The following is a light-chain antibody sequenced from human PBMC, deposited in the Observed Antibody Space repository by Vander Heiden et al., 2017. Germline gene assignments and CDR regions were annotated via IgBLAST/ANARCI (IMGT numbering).Light chain of an antibody. CDR1: SSDVGSHNF. J-gene: IGLJ2*01. CDR3: SSYAGGNTVL. CDR2: EGT. V-gene: IGLV2-23*01. Sequence: QSALTQPAPVSGSPGQWIAISCTGTSSDVGSHNFVSWYQHHPGKAPKLIIYEGTKRPSGVSDRFSGSKSGYTASLTISGLQAEDEADYYCSSYAGGNTVLFGGGTRVAVL.